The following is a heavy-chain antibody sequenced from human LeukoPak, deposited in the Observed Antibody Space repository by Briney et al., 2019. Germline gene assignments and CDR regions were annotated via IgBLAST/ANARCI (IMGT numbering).Heavy chain of an antibody. V-gene: IGHV4-61*02. CDR2: IYTSGST. CDR3: ARGGGSFT. J-gene: IGHJ5*02. CDR1: GGSISSGSYY. D-gene: IGHD1-26*01. Sequence: SETLSLTCTVSGGSISSGSYYWSWIRQPAGKGLEWIGRIYTSGSTNYNPSLKSRVTISVDTSKNQFSLNLTSVTAADTAVYYCARGGGSFTWGQGTLVTVSS.